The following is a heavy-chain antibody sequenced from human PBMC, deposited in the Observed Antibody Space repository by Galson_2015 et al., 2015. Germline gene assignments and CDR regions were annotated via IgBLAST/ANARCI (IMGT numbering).Heavy chain of an antibody. V-gene: IGHV1-46*01. D-gene: IGHD3-10*01. J-gene: IGHJ6*03. Sequence: SVKVSCKASGYTFTNYYLHWVRQAPGQGLEWMGTISPGGGSTSYAQRFQGRITVTRDTSTSTVYMELSSLRSEDTAVYYCARGGWKKSGGQYYYYYYMDVWGKGTTVTVSS. CDR1: GYTFTNYY. CDR3: ARGGWKKSGGQYYYYYYMDV. CDR2: ISPGGGST.